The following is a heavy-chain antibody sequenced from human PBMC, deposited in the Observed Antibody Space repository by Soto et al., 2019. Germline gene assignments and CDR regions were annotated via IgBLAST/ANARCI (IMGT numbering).Heavy chain of an antibody. CDR2: VNPNSGDT. Sequence: QVQLVQSGAEVKKPGASVKVSCKASGYTFSSYDITWVRQAAGQGLEWVGGVNPNSGDTDYAQKLQGRVTTTRDTSRRTAYVELSSLRAEDSAVYYCAVKVFLGWFLDFWGQGTLVTVSS. V-gene: IGHV1-8*01. CDR3: AVKVFLGWFLDF. CDR1: GYTFSSYD. J-gene: IGHJ4*02. D-gene: IGHD6-19*01.